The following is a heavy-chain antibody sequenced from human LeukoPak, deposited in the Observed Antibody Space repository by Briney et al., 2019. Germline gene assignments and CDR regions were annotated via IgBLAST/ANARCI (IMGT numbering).Heavy chain of an antibody. Sequence: PSETLSLTCTVSGGPISSSSAYWGWIRQPPGKGLEWIGSIYYSKNTYYNPSLKGRVTISVDTSKNQISLKLSSVTAADTAVYYCARDRGSSTMGTFDYWGQGTLATVSS. CDR3: ARDRGSSTMGTFDY. CDR2: IYYSKNT. D-gene: IGHD3-10*01. CDR1: GGPISSSSAY. J-gene: IGHJ4*02. V-gene: IGHV4-39*07.